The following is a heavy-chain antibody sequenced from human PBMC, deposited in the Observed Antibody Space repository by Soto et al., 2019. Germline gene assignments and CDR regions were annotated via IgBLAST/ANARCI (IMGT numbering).Heavy chain of an antibody. CDR3: ARGXERYYEILTGYPNWFDP. Sequence: SETLSLTCTVSGGSISSYYWSWIRQPPGKGLEWIGYIYYSGSTNYNPSLKSRVTISVDTSKNQFSLKLSSVTAADTAVYYCARGXERYYEILTGYPNWFDPWGQGTLVTVSS. CDR2: IYYSGST. V-gene: IGHV4-59*01. D-gene: IGHD3-9*01. CDR1: GGSISSYY. J-gene: IGHJ5*02.